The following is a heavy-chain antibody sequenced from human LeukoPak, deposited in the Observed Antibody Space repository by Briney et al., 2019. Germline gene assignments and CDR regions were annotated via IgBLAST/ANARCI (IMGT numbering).Heavy chain of an antibody. J-gene: IGHJ5*02. CDR2: ISAYNGNT. CDR3: ARKRHDYGGNWFDP. Sequence: ASVKVSCKASGYTFTSYGISWARQAPGQGLEWMGWISAYNGNTNYAQKLQGRVTMTTDTSTSTAYMELRSLRSDDTAVYYCARKRHDYGGNWFDPWGQGTLVTVSS. V-gene: IGHV1-18*01. CDR1: GYTFTSYG. D-gene: IGHD4-23*01.